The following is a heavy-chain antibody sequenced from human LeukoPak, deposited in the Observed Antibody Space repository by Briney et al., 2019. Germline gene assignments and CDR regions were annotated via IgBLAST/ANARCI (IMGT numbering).Heavy chain of an antibody. CDR1: RGSFSGNY. Sequence: SETLSLTCVVYRGSFSGNYWSWIRQPPGKGLEWIGETNHSGSSSNNPSLKSRGTTSVDTSKNQVSLKLSSVTAADTAVYYCARWGVVIEAFDYWGQGTLVTVSS. J-gene: IGHJ4*02. D-gene: IGHD3-3*01. CDR3: ARWGVVIEAFDY. V-gene: IGHV4-34*04. CDR2: TNHSGSS.